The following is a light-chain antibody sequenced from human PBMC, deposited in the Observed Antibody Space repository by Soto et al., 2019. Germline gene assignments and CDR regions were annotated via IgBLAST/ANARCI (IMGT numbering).Light chain of an antibody. Sequence: EIVMTQSPATLSVSPGERATLSCRASQSVSSNLAWYQQKPGRPPRLLIYGASTRATGMPARFSGSGSGTEFTLTISSLQSEDFAVYYCQQYNDWTPSFGQGTKVEIE. CDR2: GAS. CDR3: QQYNDWTPS. CDR1: QSVSSN. J-gene: IGKJ1*01. V-gene: IGKV3-15*01.